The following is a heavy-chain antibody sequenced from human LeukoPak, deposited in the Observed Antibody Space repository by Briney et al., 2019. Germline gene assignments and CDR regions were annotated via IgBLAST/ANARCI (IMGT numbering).Heavy chain of an antibody. D-gene: IGHD3-16*01. V-gene: IGHV3-66*01. CDR2: IYKSGTI. J-gene: IGHJ4*02. Sequence: GGSLRLPCAVSGFTVTVNYMSWVRQAPGKGLEWVSIIYKSGTISYADSVKGRFIISRDGSTNTVSLLMTSLRVEDTAVYYCAADFYTSYHLGYWGQGTLVTVSS. CDR3: AADFYTSYHLGY. CDR1: GFTVTVNY.